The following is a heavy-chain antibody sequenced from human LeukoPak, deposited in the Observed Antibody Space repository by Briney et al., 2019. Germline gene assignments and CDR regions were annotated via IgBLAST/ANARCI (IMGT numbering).Heavy chain of an antibody. D-gene: IGHD4-17*01. CDR1: GFTFSSYG. CDR3: VRENYGDYDAFDM. CDR2: VRQDGKYK. J-gene: IGHJ3*02. Sequence: GGSLRLSCAASGFTFSSYGMHWVRQAPGKGLEWVANVRQDGKYKPYLDGVKGRFTISRDNAKKSLYLQMNSLRAEDTAVYYCVRENYGDYDAFDMWGQGTMVTVSS. V-gene: IGHV3-7*01.